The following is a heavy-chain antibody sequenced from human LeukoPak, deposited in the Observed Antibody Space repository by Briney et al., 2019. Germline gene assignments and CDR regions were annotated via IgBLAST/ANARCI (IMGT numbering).Heavy chain of an antibody. CDR3: ARGRYSGYMYYLDY. J-gene: IGHJ4*02. CDR1: GFTFSRYW. CDR2: IKQDGSET. Sequence: GGSLRLSCAASGFTFSRYWMTWVRQAPGKGLEWVANIKQDGSETYYVDAVKGRFTISRDNAKNSLYLQMNSLRVDDTAVYFCARGRYSGYMYYLDYWGQGTLVTVSS. D-gene: IGHD5-12*01. V-gene: IGHV3-7*01.